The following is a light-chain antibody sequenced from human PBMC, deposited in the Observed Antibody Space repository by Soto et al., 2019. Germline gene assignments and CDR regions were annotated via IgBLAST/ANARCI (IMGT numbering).Light chain of an antibody. CDR2: VVS. CDR3: SSFTSTSSYV. CDR1: TNDIGSFDF. Sequence: QAVGTQAACVSGSPGQSVTISCAGTTNDIGSFDFVSWHQQHPGKAPKLLIYVVSGRPSGVSGVSDRFSGSKSGNTASLTISGLRAEDEADYYCSSFTSTSSYVFGTGTKVTAL. V-gene: IGLV2-14*03. J-gene: IGLJ1*01.